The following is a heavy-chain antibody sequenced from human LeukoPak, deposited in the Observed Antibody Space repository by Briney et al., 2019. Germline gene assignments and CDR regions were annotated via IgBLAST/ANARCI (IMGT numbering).Heavy chain of an antibody. CDR2: IIPIFGTA. CDR1: GGTFTSYA. D-gene: IGHD3-9*01. V-gene: IGHV1-69*13. CDR3: ARVGRSYYDILTGYYKNWFDP. Sequence: SVKVSCKASGGTFTSYAISWVRQAPGQGLEWMGGIIPIFGTANYAQKFQGRVTITADESTSTAYMELSSLRSEDTAVYYCARVGRSYYDILTGYYKNWFDPWGQGTLVTVSS. J-gene: IGHJ5*02.